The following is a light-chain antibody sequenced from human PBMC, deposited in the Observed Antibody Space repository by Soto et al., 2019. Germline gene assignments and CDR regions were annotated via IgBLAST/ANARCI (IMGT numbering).Light chain of an antibody. J-gene: IGLJ3*02. V-gene: IGLV3-21*02. Sequence: SSVVTQPPSVSVAPGQTARITCGGENIGSKSVNWYQQKPGQAPVLVVYADSDRPSGIPEQFSGSNSENTATLTISGVEGGDEADYYCQVWDSGSVVFGGGTKVTVL. CDR3: QVWDSGSVV. CDR1: NIGSKS. CDR2: ADS.